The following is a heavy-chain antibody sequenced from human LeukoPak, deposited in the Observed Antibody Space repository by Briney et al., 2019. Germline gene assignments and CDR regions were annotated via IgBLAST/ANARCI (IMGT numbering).Heavy chain of an antibody. CDR2: INSDGSST. Sequence: GGSLRLSCAASGFTFSSYWMHWVRQAPGKGLVWVSRINSDGSSTSYADSVKGRFTISRDNAKNTLYLQMNSLRAEDTAVYYCARVRGLTTVINMGYYMDVWGKGTTVTVSS. CDR3: ARVRGLTTVINMGYYMDV. V-gene: IGHV3-74*01. CDR1: GFTFSSYW. D-gene: IGHD4-11*01. J-gene: IGHJ6*03.